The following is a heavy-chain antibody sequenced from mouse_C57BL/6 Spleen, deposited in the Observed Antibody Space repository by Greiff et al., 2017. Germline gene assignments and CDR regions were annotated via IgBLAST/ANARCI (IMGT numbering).Heavy chain of an antibody. CDR2: IDPSDSYT. D-gene: IGHD2-3*01. CDR1: GYTFTSYW. Sequence: QVQLQQPGAELVRPGTSVKLSCKASGYTFTSYWMHWVKQRPGQGLEWIGVIDPSDSYTNYNQKFKGKATLTVDTSSSTASMQLSSLTSEDSAVYYCAKGNGYYTDYWGQGTTLTVSS. J-gene: IGHJ2*01. V-gene: IGHV1-59*01. CDR3: AKGNGYYTDY.